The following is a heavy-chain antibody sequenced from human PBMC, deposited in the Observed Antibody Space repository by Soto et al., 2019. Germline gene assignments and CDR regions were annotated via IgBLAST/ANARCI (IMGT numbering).Heavy chain of an antibody. Sequence: EVQLVESGGGLVQPGGSLRLSCVASGFIFNSYSMNWVRQAPGKGLEWISYINSGSTSVFYADSVKGRFSNSRDNAKNSLYLQMNSLRDEDTAVYYCASSASPDAYWGQGTLVTVSS. D-gene: IGHD1-26*01. J-gene: IGHJ4*02. CDR3: ASSASPDAY. CDR2: INSGSTSV. CDR1: GFIFNSYS. V-gene: IGHV3-48*02.